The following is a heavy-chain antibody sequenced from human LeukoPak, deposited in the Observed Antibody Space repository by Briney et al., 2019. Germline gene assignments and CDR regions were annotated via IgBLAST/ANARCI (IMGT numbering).Heavy chain of an antibody. CDR2: ISWNSGSI. J-gene: IGHJ5*02. CDR1: GFTFTNYA. CDR3: ARGGLSLEWFDP. Sequence: GGSLRLSCAASGFTFTNYAMSWVRQAPGKGLEWVSGISWNSGSIGYADSVKGRFTISRDNAKNSLYLQMNSLRAEDTAVYYCARGGLSLEWFDPWGQGTLVTVSS. D-gene: IGHD2-2*01. V-gene: IGHV3-20*04.